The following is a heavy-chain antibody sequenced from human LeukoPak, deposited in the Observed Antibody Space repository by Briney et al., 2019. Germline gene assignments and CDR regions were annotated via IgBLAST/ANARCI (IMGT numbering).Heavy chain of an antibody. D-gene: IGHD2/OR15-2a*01. CDR2: ISGSGGST. V-gene: IGHV3-23*01. Sequence: GWSLRLSCAASGFTFSSYAMSWVRQAPGKGLVWVSAISGSGGSTYYADSVKGRFTISRDNSKNTLYLQMNSLRAEDTAVYYCAKLKNIHYFDYWGQGTLVTVSS. CDR3: AKLKNIHYFDY. CDR1: GFTFSSYA. J-gene: IGHJ4*02.